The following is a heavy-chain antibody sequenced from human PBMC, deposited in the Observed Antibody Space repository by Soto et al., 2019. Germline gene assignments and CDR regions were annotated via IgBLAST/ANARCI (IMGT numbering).Heavy chain of an antibody. D-gene: IGHD3-22*01. V-gene: IGHV4-4*02. CDR3: PTTSYDSSGYSYFDY. Sequence: ETLSLTCAVAGGCISSSNCWRWVRQPPGKGLEWIGEIYHSGSTNYNPSLKSRVTISVDKSKNQFSLKLSSVTAADTAVYYCPTTSYDSSGYSYFDYWGQGTLVT. CDR1: GGCISSSNC. CDR2: IYHSGST. J-gene: IGHJ4*02.